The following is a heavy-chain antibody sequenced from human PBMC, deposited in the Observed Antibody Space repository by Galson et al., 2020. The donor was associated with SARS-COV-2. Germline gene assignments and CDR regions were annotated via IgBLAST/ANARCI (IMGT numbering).Heavy chain of an antibody. CDR2: FDPKEGKT. D-gene: IGHD2-2*01. Sequence: ASVKVSCKVSGYTLTDLSMHWVRQTPGKGLEWMGGFDPKEGKTIYAQRFQGRVTMTEDIVSDTAYMDLSSLRSEDTPVYYCATIDPYCSSITCLFDSWGQGTLVTVSS. CDR1: GYTLTDLS. CDR3: ATIDPYCSSITCLFDS. J-gene: IGHJ4*02. V-gene: IGHV1-24*01.